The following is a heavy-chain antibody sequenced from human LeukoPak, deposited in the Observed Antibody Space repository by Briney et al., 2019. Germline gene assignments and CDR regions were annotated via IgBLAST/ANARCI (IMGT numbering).Heavy chain of an antibody. CDR3: AKGLGGATRAMDV. D-gene: IGHD2-21*01. J-gene: IGHJ6*02. CDR2: ISNNGGYT. V-gene: IGHV3-23*01. Sequence: GGSLRLSCAASGFTFSSSAMSWVRQAPGKGLEWVSAISNNGGYTYYADSVQGRFTISRDTPKSTLFLQMSSLRPEDTAVYYCAKGLGGATRAMDVWGQGTTVTVSS. CDR1: GFTFSSSA.